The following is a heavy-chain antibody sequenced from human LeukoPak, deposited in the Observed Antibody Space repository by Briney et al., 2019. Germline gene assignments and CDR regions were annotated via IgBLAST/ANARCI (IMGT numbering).Heavy chain of an antibody. CDR1: GGTFSSYA. D-gene: IGHD2-15*01. V-gene: IGHV1-69*13. CDR2: IIPIFGTA. J-gene: IGHJ4*02. Sequence: SVKVSCKASGGTFSSYAISWVRQAPGQGLEWMGGIIPIFGTANYAQKFQGRVTIAADESTSTAYMELSSLRSEDTAVYYCARGIVVVVAAIDYWGQGTLVTVSS. CDR3: ARGIVVVVAAIDY.